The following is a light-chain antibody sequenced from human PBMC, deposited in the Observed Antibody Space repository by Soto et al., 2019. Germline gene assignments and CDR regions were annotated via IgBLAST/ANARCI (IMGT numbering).Light chain of an antibody. Sequence: QSALTQPASVSGSPGQSITISCTGTSSDVGGYNYVSWYQQHPGKAPKLMIYDVSNRPSGVSNRFSGSKSGNTASLTISGLQAEDEADYYCSSYTSGYVFGTGNKLTV. CDR3: SSYTSGYV. CDR1: SSDVGGYNY. CDR2: DVS. J-gene: IGLJ1*01. V-gene: IGLV2-14*01.